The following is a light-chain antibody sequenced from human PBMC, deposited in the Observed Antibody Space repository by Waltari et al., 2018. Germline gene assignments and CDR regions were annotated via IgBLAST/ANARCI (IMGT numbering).Light chain of an antibody. V-gene: IGLV2-14*03. Sequence: QSALTQPASMSGSPGQSITIPCIGTSSDVGGYNYVSWYQQHPGKAPKVMIYDVSNRPSGVSNRFSGSKSGNTASLTISGLQAEDEADYYCSSYTSGNTVIFGGGTKLTVL. J-gene: IGLJ2*01. CDR2: DVS. CDR3: SSYTSGNTVI. CDR1: SSDVGGYNY.